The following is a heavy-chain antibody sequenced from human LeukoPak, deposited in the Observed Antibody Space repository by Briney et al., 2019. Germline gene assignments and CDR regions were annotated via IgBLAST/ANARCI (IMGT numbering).Heavy chain of an antibody. J-gene: IGHJ4*02. D-gene: IGHD4-11*01. CDR3: AKGGHYNFDY. CDR2: IKEDGSDK. CDR1: GFTFSSYA. Sequence: GASLRLSCAASGFTFSSYAMSWVRQAPGKGLEWVASIKEDGSDKYYVDSVKGRFSISRDNAKNSLYLQMNSLRTEDTAVYYCAKGGHYNFDYWGQGTLVTVSS. V-gene: IGHV3-7*01.